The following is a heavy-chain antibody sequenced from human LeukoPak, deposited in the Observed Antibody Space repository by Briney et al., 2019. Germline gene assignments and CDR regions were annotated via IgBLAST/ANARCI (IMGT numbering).Heavy chain of an antibody. CDR2: INQDGTEK. D-gene: IGHD3-10*01. CDR3: AKVAKYYYGPETYYFFEQ. V-gene: IGHV3-7*01. J-gene: IGHJ4*02. CDR1: GFPFSTYW. Sequence: GGSLRLSCAASGFPFSTYWMSWVRQAPGKGLEWVANINQDGTEKYYVDSVKGRFTISRDYAKNSLYLQMNSLRVEDMAVYYCAKVAKYYYGPETYYFFEQWGQGTPVTASS.